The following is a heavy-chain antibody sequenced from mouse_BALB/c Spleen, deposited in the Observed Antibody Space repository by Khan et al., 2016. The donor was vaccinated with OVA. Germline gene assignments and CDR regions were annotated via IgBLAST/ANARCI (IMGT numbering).Heavy chain of an antibody. J-gene: IGHJ4*01. Sequence: QVQLKQSGPELVKPGASVRISCKASGYTFTIYYIHWVKQRPGQGLEWIGWIYPGNVNTGYNEKFKGKATLNADKSSSPAYMQLSSLPYAASAGYFCARWGGNFPSYAMDYWGQGTSVTVSS. V-gene: IGHV1S56*01. D-gene: IGHD2-1*01. CDR3: ARWGGNFPSYAMDY. CDR1: GYTFTIYY. CDR2: IYPGNVNT.